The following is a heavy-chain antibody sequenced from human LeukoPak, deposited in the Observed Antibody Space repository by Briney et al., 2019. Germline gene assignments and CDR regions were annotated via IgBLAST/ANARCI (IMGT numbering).Heavy chain of an antibody. CDR1: GGSISSGGYY. J-gene: IGHJ4*02. V-gene: IGHV4-30-2*01. CDR2: IYHSGST. CDR3: ARGPQDTALGY. Sequence: SETLSLTCTVSGGSISSGGYYWSWIRQPPGKGLEWIGYIYHSGSTYYNPSLKSRVTISVDTSKNQFSLKLSSVTAADTAVYYCARGPQDTALGYWGQGTLVTVSS. D-gene: IGHD5-18*01.